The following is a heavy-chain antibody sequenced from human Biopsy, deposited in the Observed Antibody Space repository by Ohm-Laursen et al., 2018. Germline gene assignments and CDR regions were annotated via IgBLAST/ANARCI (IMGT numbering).Heavy chain of an antibody. CDR1: GFRFDDYA. J-gene: IGHJ6*02. CDR3: ARDRGQNFYDSTGYYNGMDG. Sequence: SLRLSCSASGFRFDDYAMHWVRRRPGKGLEWVSGISWISRNTGYADSVKGRFTITRDNAKNSLYLQMNSLRPEDTALYYCARDRGQNFYDSTGYYNGMDGWGQGTTVTVAS. D-gene: IGHD3-22*01. CDR2: ISWISRNT. V-gene: IGHV3-9*01.